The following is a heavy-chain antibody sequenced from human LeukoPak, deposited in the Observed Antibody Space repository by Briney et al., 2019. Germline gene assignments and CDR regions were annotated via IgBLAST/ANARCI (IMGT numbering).Heavy chain of an antibody. CDR1: GGSISSSNW. V-gene: IGHV4-4*02. CDR2: IYHSGST. J-gene: IGHJ4*02. CDR3: ASYYYDSLGPFDY. Sequence: SGTLSLTCAVSGGSISSSNWWSWVRQPPGKGLEWIGEIYHSGSTNYNPSLKSRVTISVDKSKNQFSLKLSSVTAADTAVYYCASYYYDSLGPFDYWGQGTLVTVSS. D-gene: IGHD3-22*01.